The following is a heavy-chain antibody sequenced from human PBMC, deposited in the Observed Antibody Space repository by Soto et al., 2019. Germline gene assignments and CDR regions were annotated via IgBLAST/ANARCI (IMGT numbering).Heavy chain of an antibody. J-gene: IGHJ5*02. CDR2: IVVGSGNT. V-gene: IGHV1-58*02. Sequence: ASVKVSCKASGFTFTTSGIHWVRQARGQGLEWMGWIVVGSGNTKYNQKFQERVTLTRDMATDTAYMDLRSLTSADTAIYYCAAVVPPSGILERLGLDPWGQGTLVTVSS. CDR1: GFTFTTSG. D-gene: IGHD3-3*01. CDR3: AAVVPPSGILERLGLDP.